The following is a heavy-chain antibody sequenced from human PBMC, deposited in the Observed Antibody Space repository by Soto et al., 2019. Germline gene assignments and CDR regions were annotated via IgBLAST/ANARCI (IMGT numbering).Heavy chain of an antibody. V-gene: IGHV4-34*01. J-gene: IGHJ3*02. CDR2: INHSGST. Sequence: SETLSLTCAVYGGSFSGYYWSWIRQPPGKGLEWIGEINHSGSTNYNPSLKSRVTISVDTSKNQFSLKLSSVTAADTAVYYCARGGAPRGSVRAKSQKTKYAFDIWGQGTMVTVSS. CDR1: GGSFSGYY. CDR3: ARGGAPRGSVRAKSQKTKYAFDI. D-gene: IGHD3-10*01.